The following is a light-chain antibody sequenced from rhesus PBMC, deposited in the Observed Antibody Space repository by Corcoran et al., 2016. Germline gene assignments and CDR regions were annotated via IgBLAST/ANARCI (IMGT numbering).Light chain of an antibody. CDR1: QSISNY. CDR3: QKACSFPLT. J-gene: IGKJ4*01. V-gene: IGKV1-25*01. Sequence: DIQMTQSPSSLSASVGDRVTITCQASQSISNYLDWYQQKPGKIPKLLIYRASSLQSGIPSRFSGSGSGTDFTLTISSLQPDDFGTSYYQKACSFPLTFGGGAKV. CDR2: RAS.